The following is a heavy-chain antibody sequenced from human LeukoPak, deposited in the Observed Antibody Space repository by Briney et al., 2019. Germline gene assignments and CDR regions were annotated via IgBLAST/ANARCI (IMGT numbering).Heavy chain of an antibody. CDR3: AKCSGGNCYHSDDH. J-gene: IGHJ5*02. CDR1: GFTFNNYA. CDR2: ITTSGGTT. D-gene: IGHD2-15*01. V-gene: IGHV3-23*01. Sequence: GGSLRLSCAASGFTFNNYAMSWVRQGPGQGLEWVSSITTSGGTTYYADSVKGRFTISRDNAKDSLYLQMNSLRAEDTAVYYCAKCSGGNCYHSDDHWGQGTLVTVSP.